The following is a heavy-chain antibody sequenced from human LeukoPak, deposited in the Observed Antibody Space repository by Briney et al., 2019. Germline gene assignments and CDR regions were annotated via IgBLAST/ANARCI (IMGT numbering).Heavy chain of an antibody. CDR3: ARDGTDYGSGSSLYYYGMDV. CDR1: GFTVSSNY. CDR2: IYSGGST. V-gene: IGHV3-66*01. Sequence: GGSLRLSCAASGFTVSSNYMSWVRQAPGKGLEWVSVIYSGGSTYYADSVKGRFTISRDNSKNTLYLQMNSLRAEDTAVYYCARDGTDYGSGSSLYYYGMDVWGQGTTVTVSS. D-gene: IGHD3-10*01. J-gene: IGHJ6*02.